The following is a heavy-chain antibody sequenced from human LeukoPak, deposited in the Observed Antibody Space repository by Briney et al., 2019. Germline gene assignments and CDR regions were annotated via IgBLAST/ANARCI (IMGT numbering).Heavy chain of an antibody. V-gene: IGHV4-31*03. CDR1: GDSFSSGGYY. J-gene: IGHJ4*02. CDR2: IYYSGST. D-gene: IGHD5-18*01. Sequence: SETLSLTCTVSGDSFSSGGYYWSWIRQHPEKGLEWIGYIYYSGSTFYNPSLRSRVTISGDTSKNQFSLKLGSVTGADTAVYYCAKAGIQLWLFDSWGQGTLVTVSS. CDR3: AKAGIQLWLFDS.